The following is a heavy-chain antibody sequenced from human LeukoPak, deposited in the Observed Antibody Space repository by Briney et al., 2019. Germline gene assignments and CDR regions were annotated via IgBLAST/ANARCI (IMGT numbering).Heavy chain of an antibody. V-gene: IGHV1-2*02. CDR2: INPNSGGT. CDR3: ARAQYSGYKFGY. Sequence: ASVKVSCKASGYTFTGYYMHWVRQAPGQGLEWMGWINPNSGGTNYAQKFQGRVTMTRDTSISTAYMELSRPRSDDTAVYYCARAQYSGYKFGYWGQGTLVTVSS. CDR1: GYTFTGYY. D-gene: IGHD5-12*01. J-gene: IGHJ4*02.